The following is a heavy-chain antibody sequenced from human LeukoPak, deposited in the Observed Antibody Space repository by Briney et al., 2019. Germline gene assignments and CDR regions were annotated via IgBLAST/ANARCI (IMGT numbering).Heavy chain of an antibody. Sequence: PGGSLRLSCAASGFTFSSYDMNWVRQAPGKGLEWVSYISTNSGTKYYADSVKGRFTISRDNAKNSVYLQMNRLRDDDTAVYYCARGKIGYYYGDYDGYWGQGTLVTVSS. CDR1: GFTFSSYD. J-gene: IGHJ4*02. CDR2: ISTNSGTK. CDR3: ARGKIGYYYGDYDGY. V-gene: IGHV3-48*02. D-gene: IGHD4-17*01.